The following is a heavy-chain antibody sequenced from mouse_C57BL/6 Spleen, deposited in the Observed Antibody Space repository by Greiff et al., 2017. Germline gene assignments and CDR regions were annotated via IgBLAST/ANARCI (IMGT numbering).Heavy chain of an antibody. CDR1: GYTFTDYE. Sequence: QVQLKQSGAELVRPGASVTLSCKASGYTFTDYEMHWVKQTPVHGLEWIGAIDPETGGTAYNQKFKGKAILTADKSSSTAYMELRSLTSEDSAIYYCTRCQELWDYWGQGTTLTVSS. V-gene: IGHV1-15*01. J-gene: IGHJ2*01. CDR2: IDPETGGT. CDR3: TRCQELWDY. D-gene: IGHD6-1*01.